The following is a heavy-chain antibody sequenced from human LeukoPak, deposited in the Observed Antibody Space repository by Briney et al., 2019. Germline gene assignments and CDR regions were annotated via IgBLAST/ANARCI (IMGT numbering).Heavy chain of an antibody. D-gene: IGHD1-26*01. V-gene: IGHV3-53*01. Sequence: GGSLRLSCAASGFTFSSYSMNWVRQAPGKGLEWVSIIYSGGSTFYADSVKGRFTISRDNSKNTLYLQMNSLRAEDTAVYYCARGGSYLSAFDIWGQGTMVTVSS. CDR3: ARGGSYLSAFDI. CDR2: IYSGGST. J-gene: IGHJ3*02. CDR1: GFTFSSYS.